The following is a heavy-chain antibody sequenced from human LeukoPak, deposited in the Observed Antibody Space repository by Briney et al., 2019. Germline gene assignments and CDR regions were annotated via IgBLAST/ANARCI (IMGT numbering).Heavy chain of an antibody. CDR3: VSGYYTH. Sequence: PGRSLRLSCAASGFTFSSYAMHWVRQAPGKGLEWVAVISYDGSNKYYADSVEGRFTISRDNSKNTLYLQMNSLRAEDTAVYYCVSGYYTHWGQGTLVTV. V-gene: IGHV3-30*04. CDR1: GFTFSSYA. D-gene: IGHD3-22*01. CDR2: ISYDGSNK. J-gene: IGHJ4*02.